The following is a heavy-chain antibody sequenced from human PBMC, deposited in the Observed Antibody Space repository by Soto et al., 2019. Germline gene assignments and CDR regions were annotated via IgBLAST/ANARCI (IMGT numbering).Heavy chain of an antibody. J-gene: IGHJ4*02. Sequence: EVQLVESGGGLVQPGGSPRLSCVASGFTFSSYSMVWVRQAPGKGLEWISYIFVTSTTIYYADSVKGRFTVSRDNTQNSLFLLMNSLRAEDTAIYYCARDKDWAFDYWGQGTLVTVPS. D-gene: IGHD3-9*01. CDR3: ARDKDWAFDY. V-gene: IGHV3-48*04. CDR1: GFTFSSYS. CDR2: IFVTSTTI.